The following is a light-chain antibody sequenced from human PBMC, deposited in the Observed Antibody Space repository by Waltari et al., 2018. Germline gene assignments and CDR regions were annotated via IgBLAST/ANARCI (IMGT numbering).Light chain of an antibody. CDR2: DVN. CDR1: SSDVGGYDS. J-gene: IGLJ1*01. V-gene: IGLV2-11*01. CDR3: CSFAGSPPYV. Sequence: QSALTQPRSVSGSPGQSVTISCTGTSSDVGGYDSVSWYQQHPGKAPKLMIYDVNKRPSGVPDRLSGSKSGNTAFLTISGLQGEDEADYYCCSFAGSPPYVFGTGTKFTVL.